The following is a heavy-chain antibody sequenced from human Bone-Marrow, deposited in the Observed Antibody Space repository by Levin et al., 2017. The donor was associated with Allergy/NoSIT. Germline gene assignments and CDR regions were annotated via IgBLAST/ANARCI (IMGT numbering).Heavy chain of an antibody. CDR3: AAFELPANYYALDV. V-gene: IGHV1-24*01. CDR1: ASTLSQLS. CDR2: FDPESDET. Sequence: PGASVKVSCKVSASTLSQLSIHWVRQAPGKGLEWMGGFDPESDETIYGQKFQGRVTMTEDTSAYTYYMELTSLTSEDTGVYYCAAFELPANYYALDVWGQGTTVTVSS. D-gene: IGHD4-23*01. J-gene: IGHJ6*02.